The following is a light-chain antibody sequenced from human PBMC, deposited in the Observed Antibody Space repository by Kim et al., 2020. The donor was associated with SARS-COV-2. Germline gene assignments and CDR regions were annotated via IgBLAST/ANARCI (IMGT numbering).Light chain of an antibody. Sequence: GQSVTVCCYGSSSNIGYRIVSWYQQHPGTAPKLLIYSNNQRPSGVPDRFSGSKSGTSGSLAISGLQSEDEADYYCAAWDGSLNGYVFGTGTKVTVL. CDR3: AAWDGSLNGYV. CDR1: SSNIGYRI. J-gene: IGLJ1*01. V-gene: IGLV1-44*01. CDR2: SNN.